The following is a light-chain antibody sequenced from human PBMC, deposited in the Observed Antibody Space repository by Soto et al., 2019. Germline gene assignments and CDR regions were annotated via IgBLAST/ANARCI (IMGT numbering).Light chain of an antibody. CDR3: QQRSNGPLT. J-gene: IGKJ5*01. Sequence: EIVLTQSPATLSLSPGERVTLSCRASQSVSSYFAWYQQKPGQAPRRLIYDASNRATGIPARFSGSGTGTDXXLAISSLEPEDFAVYSCQQRSNGPLTFGQGTRLEIK. V-gene: IGKV3-11*01. CDR1: QSVSSY. CDR2: DAS.